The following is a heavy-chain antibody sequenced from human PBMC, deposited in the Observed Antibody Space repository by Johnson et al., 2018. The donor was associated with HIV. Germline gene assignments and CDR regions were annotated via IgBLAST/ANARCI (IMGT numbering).Heavy chain of an antibody. CDR3: ARSGVLLWFGEKDDAFDS. Sequence: VQLVESGGGLVQPGESLKLSCAASGFTFSGSAMHWVRQASGKGLEWVGRIRSKANSYATAYAASVKGRFTISRDDSKNTLYLQMTSLRAEDTAVYYCARSGVLLWFGEKDDAFDSWGQGTMVTVSS. CDR1: GFTFSGSA. CDR2: IRSKANSYAT. J-gene: IGHJ3*02. D-gene: IGHD3-10*01. V-gene: IGHV3-73*01.